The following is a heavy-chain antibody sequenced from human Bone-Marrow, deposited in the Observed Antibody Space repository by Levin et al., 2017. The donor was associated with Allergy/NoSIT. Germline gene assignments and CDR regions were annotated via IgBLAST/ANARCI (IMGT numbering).Heavy chain of an antibody. CDR1: GFTFSSYA. V-gene: IGHV3-23*01. J-gene: IGHJ1*01. CDR3: AKSYGDYHSAYAYFQH. Sequence: PGGSLRLSCAASGFTFSSYAMSWVRQAPGKGLEWVSAISGSGGSTYYADSVKGRFTISRDNSKNTLYLQMNSLRAEDTAVYYCAKSYGDYHSAYAYFQHWGQGTLVTVSS. CDR2: ISGSGGST. D-gene: IGHD4-17*01.